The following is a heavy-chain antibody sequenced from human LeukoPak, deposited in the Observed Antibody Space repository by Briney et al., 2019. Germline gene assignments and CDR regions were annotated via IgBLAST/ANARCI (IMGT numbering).Heavy chain of an antibody. CDR1: GFSFSVYT. V-gene: IGHV3-21*01. CDR3: ARENGFGDSFDF. D-gene: IGHD2-8*01. CDR2: ISGRSSNT. Sequence: GGSLTLACDASGFSFSVYTMNWVRQAPGKGLEWVASISGRSSNTDYRDSVWGRFTVSRDNAKGTLYLQMSGLRGEDTAVYFCARENGFGDSFDFWGHGTMVIVSA. J-gene: IGHJ3*01.